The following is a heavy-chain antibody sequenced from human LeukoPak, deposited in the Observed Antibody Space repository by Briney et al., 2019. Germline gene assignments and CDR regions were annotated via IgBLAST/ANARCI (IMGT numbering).Heavy chain of an antibody. CDR3: ARGVSYYCDY. J-gene: IGHJ4*02. CDR2: IIPIFGTA. V-gene: IGHV1-69*13. CDR1: GYTFITHY. Sequence: SVKVSCKASGYTFITHYMHWVRQAPGQGLEWMGGIIPIFGTANYAQKFQGRVTITADESTSTAYMELSSLRSEDTAVYYCARGVSYYCDYWGQGNLVTVSS.